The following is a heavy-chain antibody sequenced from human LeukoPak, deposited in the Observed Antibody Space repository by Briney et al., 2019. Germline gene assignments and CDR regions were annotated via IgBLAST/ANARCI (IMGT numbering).Heavy chain of an antibody. CDR2: IYTSGST. CDR3: ARCIAPYYYDSTGYYWFDP. J-gene: IGHJ5*02. D-gene: IGHD3-22*01. Sequence: SETLSLTCAVSGDSITNFYWSWIRQSPGKGLEWIGDIYTSGSTKYHPSLKSRATISVDTSKNQFSLKLFSVTAADTAVYYCARCIAPYYYDSTGYYWFDPWGQGTLVTVSS. V-gene: IGHV4-4*09. CDR1: GDSITNFY.